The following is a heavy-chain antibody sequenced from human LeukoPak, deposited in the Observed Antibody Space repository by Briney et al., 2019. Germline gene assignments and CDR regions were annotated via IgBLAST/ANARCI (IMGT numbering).Heavy chain of an antibody. CDR3: ARESARRNYYDSSGYCNY. J-gene: IGHJ4*02. V-gene: IGHV1-46*01. Sequence: ASVKVSCKASGYTFTSYYMHWVRQAPGQGLEWMGIINPSGGSTSYAQKFQGRVTMTRDTSTSTAYMELSSLRSEDTAVYYCARESARRNYYDSSGYCNYWGQGTLVTVSS. CDR1: GYTFTSYY. CDR2: INPSGGST. D-gene: IGHD3-22*01.